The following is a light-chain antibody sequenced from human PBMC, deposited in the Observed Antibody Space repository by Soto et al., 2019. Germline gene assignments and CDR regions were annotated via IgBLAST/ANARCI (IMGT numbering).Light chain of an antibody. CDR2: AAS. J-gene: IGKJ1*01. CDR1: QTISSY. Sequence: DIQMTQSPSSLSASVGDRVTITCRASQTISSYLHWYQQKPGKAPKLLIYAASSLQSGVPSRFSGSGSGTDFTHTISSLQPEDFATYYCQQSYSTPWTFGQGTKVEIK. V-gene: IGKV1-39*01. CDR3: QQSYSTPWT.